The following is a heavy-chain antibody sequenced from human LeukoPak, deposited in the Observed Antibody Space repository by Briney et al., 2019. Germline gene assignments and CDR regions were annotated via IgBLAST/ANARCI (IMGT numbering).Heavy chain of an antibody. D-gene: IGHD6-19*01. J-gene: IGHJ2*01. Sequence: SETLSLTCTVSGGSISSYYWSWIRQPPGKGLEWIGYIYYSGSTNYNPSLKSRVAISVDTSKNQFSLKLSSVTAADTAVYYCARSYSSADWYFDLWGRGTLVTVSS. V-gene: IGHV4-59*01. CDR1: GGSISSYY. CDR2: IYYSGST. CDR3: ARSYSSADWYFDL.